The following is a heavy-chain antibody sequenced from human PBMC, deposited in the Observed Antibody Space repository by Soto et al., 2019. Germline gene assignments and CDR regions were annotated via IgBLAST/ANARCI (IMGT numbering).Heavy chain of an antibody. CDR3: ARGFFDWLFRVNWFCP. J-gene: IGHJ5*02. Sequence: GASVKVSCKASGDTFTSYGISWVRQPPGQGLEWMGWISAYNGNTNYAQKLQGRVTMTTDTSTSTAYMELRSLRSDDTAVYYCARGFFDWLFRVNWFCPWGQGTLVIVS. CDR2: ISAYNGNT. CDR1: GDTFTSYG. D-gene: IGHD3-9*01. V-gene: IGHV1-18*01.